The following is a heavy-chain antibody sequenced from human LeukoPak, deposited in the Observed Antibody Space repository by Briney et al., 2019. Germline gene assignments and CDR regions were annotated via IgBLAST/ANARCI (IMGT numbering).Heavy chain of an antibody. J-gene: IGHJ4*02. Sequence: PGGSLRLSCAASGFTFSSYWMNWVRQAPGKGPVWVSRIASDGSSTTYADSVKGRFSISGDNAKNTLYLQMNSLRVEDTAVYYCARGRPHGNDYWGQGTLVTVSS. CDR3: ARGRPHGNDY. D-gene: IGHD4-23*01. CDR2: IASDGSST. CDR1: GFTFSSYW. V-gene: IGHV3-74*01.